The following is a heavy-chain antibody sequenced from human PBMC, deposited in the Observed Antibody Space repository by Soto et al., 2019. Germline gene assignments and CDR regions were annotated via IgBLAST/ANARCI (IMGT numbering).Heavy chain of an antibody. CDR2: INPSGGST. V-gene: IGHV1-46*03. Sequence: ASVKVSFKASGYTFTSYYMHWVRQAPGQGLEWMGIINPSGGSTSYAQKIQGRVTMTRDTSTSTVYMELSSLRSEDTAVYYCARVYPSDTRYGYVGNNWFDPWGQGTLVTVSS. D-gene: IGHD5-18*01. CDR3: ARVYPSDTRYGYVGNNWFDP. J-gene: IGHJ5*02. CDR1: GYTFTSYY.